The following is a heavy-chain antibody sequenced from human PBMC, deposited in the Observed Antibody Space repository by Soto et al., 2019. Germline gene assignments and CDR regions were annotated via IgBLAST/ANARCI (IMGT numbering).Heavy chain of an antibody. Sequence: PGGSLRLSCAASGFTFSSYGMHWVRQAPGKGLEWVAVISYDGSNKYYADSVKGRFTISRDNSKNTLYLQMNSLRAEDTAVYYCAKGLAAAGIYYYGMDAWGQGTTVTVSS. D-gene: IGHD6-13*01. CDR1: GFTFSSYG. CDR3: AKGLAAAGIYYYGMDA. J-gene: IGHJ6*02. CDR2: ISYDGSNK. V-gene: IGHV3-30*18.